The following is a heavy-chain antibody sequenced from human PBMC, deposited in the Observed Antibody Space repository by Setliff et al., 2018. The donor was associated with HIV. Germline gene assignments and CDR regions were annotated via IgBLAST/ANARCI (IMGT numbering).Heavy chain of an antibody. V-gene: IGHV4-34*01. CDR2: SNHSGNT. CDR1: GGSLNAYY. J-gene: IGHJ4*02. CDR3: LLEAPLMMGTTPPL. Sequence: SETLSLTCDISGGSLNAYYWSWIRQPPGKGLEWIGESNHSGNTTYNPSLKSRVTISVDTTKNQFSLKLNTVSAADTAVYYCLLEAPLMMGTTPPLWGQGALVTVSS. D-gene: IGHD1-7*01.